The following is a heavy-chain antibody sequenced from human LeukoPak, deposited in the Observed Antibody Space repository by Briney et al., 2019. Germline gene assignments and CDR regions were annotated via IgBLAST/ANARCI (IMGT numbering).Heavy chain of an antibody. CDR3: ARLGPSIAARQSWFDP. V-gene: IGHV1-69*05. Sequence: SVKVSCKASGGTFSSYAISWVRQAPGQGLEWMGGIIPIFGTANYAQKFQGRVTITTDESTSTAYMELSSLRSEDTAVYYCARLGPSIAARQSWFDPWGQGTLVTVSS. J-gene: IGHJ5*02. CDR2: IIPIFGTA. D-gene: IGHD6-6*01. CDR1: GGTFSSYA.